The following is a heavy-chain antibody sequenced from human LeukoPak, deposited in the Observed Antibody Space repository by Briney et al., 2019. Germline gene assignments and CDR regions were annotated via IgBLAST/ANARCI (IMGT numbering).Heavy chain of an antibody. Sequence: GGSLRLSCAASGFTVSSNYMSWVCQAPGKGLEWVSAISGSGGSTYYADSVKGRFTISRDNSKNTLYLQMNSLRAEDTAVYYCAKEEFYYDSSGYGAFDIWGQGTMVTVSS. CDR1: GFTVSSNY. CDR2: ISGSGGST. V-gene: IGHV3-23*01. D-gene: IGHD3-22*01. CDR3: AKEEFYYDSSGYGAFDI. J-gene: IGHJ3*02.